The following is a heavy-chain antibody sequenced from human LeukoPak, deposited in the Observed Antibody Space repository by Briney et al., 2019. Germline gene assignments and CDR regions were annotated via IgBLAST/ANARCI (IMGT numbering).Heavy chain of an antibody. CDR1: GGSISSYY. J-gene: IGHJ5*02. CDR3: ARVGVGWFDP. Sequence: SETLSLTCTVSGGSISSYYWSWIRQPPGKGLEWIGEINHSGSTNYNPSLKSRVTISVDTSKNQFSLKLSSVTAADTAVYYCARVGVGWFDPWGQGTLVTVSS. D-gene: IGHD1-26*01. CDR2: INHSGST. V-gene: IGHV4-34*01.